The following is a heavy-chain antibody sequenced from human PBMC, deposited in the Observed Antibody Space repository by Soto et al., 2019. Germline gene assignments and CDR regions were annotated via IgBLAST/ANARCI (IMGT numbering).Heavy chain of an antibody. CDR2: IYYSGST. D-gene: IGHD3-22*01. Sequence: PSETLSLTCTVSGGSISSSSYYWGWIRQPPGKGLEWIGSIYYSGSTYYNPSLKSRVTISINTSKNQMSLELTSVTAADTAVYYCARHRGPYESSWFDAWGQGTMVTVCS. CDR1: GGSISSSSYY. J-gene: IGHJ5*02. CDR3: ARHRGPYESSWFDA. V-gene: IGHV4-39*01.